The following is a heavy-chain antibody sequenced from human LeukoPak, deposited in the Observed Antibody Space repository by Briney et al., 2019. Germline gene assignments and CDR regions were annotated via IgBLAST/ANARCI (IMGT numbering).Heavy chain of an antibody. CDR1: GGSISSSSYY. V-gene: IGHV4-39*07. Sequence: SETLSLTCTVSGGSISSSSYYWGWIRQPPGKGLEWIGSIYYSGSTYYNPSLQSRVTMSVDTSKNQFSLKLSSVTAVDTAVYYCAAAASGDFWSGPNWFDPWGQGTLVTVSS. CDR2: IYYSGST. D-gene: IGHD3-3*01. CDR3: AAAASGDFWSGPNWFDP. J-gene: IGHJ5*02.